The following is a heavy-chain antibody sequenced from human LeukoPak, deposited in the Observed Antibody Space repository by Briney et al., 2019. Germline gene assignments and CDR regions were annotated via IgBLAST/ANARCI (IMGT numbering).Heavy chain of an antibody. D-gene: IGHD3-10*01. J-gene: IGHJ6*03. V-gene: IGHV3-48*01. Sequence: GGSLRLSCAASGFTFSSYSMNWVRQAPGKGLEWVSYISSSSTIYYADSVKGRFTISRDNAKNSLYLQMNSLRAEDTAVYYCARESGSVFYYGSGTPMDVWGKGTTVTVSS. CDR1: GFTFSSYS. CDR2: ISSSSTI. CDR3: ARESGSVFYYGSGTPMDV.